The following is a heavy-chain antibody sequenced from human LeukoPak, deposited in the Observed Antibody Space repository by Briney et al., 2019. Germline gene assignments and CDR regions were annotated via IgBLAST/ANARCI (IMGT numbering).Heavy chain of an antibody. Sequence: GGSLRRSCAAPGFTVSSNYMSWVRQAPGKWLEWVSVIYSGGSTCYTDSVKGRFTISRHNSKNTLYLQMNSLRAEDTAVYYCARSHSSPEYFDYWGQGTLVTVSS. D-gene: IGHD6-13*01. CDR1: GFTVSSNY. CDR2: IYSGGST. J-gene: IGHJ4*02. V-gene: IGHV3-53*04. CDR3: ARSHSSPEYFDY.